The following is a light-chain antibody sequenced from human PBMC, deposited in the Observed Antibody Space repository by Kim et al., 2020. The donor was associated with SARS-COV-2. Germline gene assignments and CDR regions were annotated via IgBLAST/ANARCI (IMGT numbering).Light chain of an antibody. V-gene: IGLV7-43*01. CDR3: LLYYGGGWV. CDR2: DTN. Sequence: QAVVTQEPSLTVSPGETVTLTCASSTGAVTSGYYPNWFQQKPGQAPSALIYDTNNKQSWTPARFSGSLLGDKAALTLSGVQPEDEAEYYCLLYYGGGWVFGGGTQLTVL. CDR1: TGAVTSGYY. J-gene: IGLJ3*02.